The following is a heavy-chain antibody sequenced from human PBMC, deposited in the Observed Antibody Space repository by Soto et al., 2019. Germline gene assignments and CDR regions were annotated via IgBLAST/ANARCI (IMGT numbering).Heavy chain of an antibody. D-gene: IGHD1-7*01. CDR2: IIPKFVTP. CDR3: ARGAEGLGYNWKYVPFDP. Sequence: QVQLVQSGAEVKKPGSSVRVSCKTSGGTFSSHVFSWVRQAPGQGLEWMGGIIPKFVTPNSAQRFQDRVTITADESTSTVYMELSSLRPEDTAVYYCARGAEGLGYNWKYVPFDPWGQGTLVTVSS. J-gene: IGHJ5*02. V-gene: IGHV1-69*01. CDR1: GGTFSSHV.